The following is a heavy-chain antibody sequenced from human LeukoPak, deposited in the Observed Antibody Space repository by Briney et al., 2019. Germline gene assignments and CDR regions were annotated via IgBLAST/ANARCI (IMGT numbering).Heavy chain of an antibody. J-gene: IGHJ3*02. CDR1: GFTFSSYG. Sequence: PGGSLGLSCAASGFTFSSYGMHWVRQAPGKGLEWVAVIWYDGSNKYYADSVKGRFTISRDNSKNTLYLQMNSLRAEDTAVYYCAKGNKVGAADAFDIWGQGTMVTVSS. D-gene: IGHD1-26*01. CDR3: AKGNKVGAADAFDI. V-gene: IGHV3-33*06. CDR2: IWYDGSNK.